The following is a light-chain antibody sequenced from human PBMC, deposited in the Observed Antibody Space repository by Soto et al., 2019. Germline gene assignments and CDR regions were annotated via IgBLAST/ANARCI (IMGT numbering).Light chain of an antibody. CDR2: ATS. V-gene: IGKV1-17*01. J-gene: IGKJ2*01. CDR1: QGSRH. CDR3: LQHNTYPYT. Sequence: DIQMTQSPFSLSASVGDRVTITCRASQGSRHLVWFQQKPGEAPKRLIYATSSLEGGVPSRFSGSGSGTEFTLTISSLQPEDFATYFCLQHNTYPYTFGQGTKLDIK.